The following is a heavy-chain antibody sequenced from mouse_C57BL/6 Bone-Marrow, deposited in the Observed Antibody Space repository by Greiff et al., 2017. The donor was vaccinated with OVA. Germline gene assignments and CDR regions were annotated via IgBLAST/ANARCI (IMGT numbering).Heavy chain of an antibody. CDR1: GFTFSDFY. CDR3: ARDARGLLFAY. CDR2: SRNKANDYTT. V-gene: IGHV7-1*01. J-gene: IGHJ3*01. D-gene: IGHD2-3*01. Sequence: EVKLVESGGGLVQSGRSLRLSCATSGFTFSDFYMEWVRQAPGKGLEWIAASRNKANDYTTEYSASVKGRVIVSRDTSQSILYLQMNALRAEDTAIYYCARDARGLLFAYWGQGTLVTVSA.